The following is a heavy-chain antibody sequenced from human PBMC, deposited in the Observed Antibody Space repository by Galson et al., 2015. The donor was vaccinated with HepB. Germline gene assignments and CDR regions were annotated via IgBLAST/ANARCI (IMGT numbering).Heavy chain of an antibody. CDR1: GYTFSTYS. J-gene: IGHJ5*02. CDR3: ARGALVGVVGGSQNNWFAP. CDR2: ISPSPYNRYT. Sequence: SVKVSCKASGYTFSTYSITWVRQAPGQGLEWMGWISPSPYNRYTNYARKFQGRVTMTTDTSTSTAYMELRSLRSDDTAVYYCARGALVGVVGGSQNNWFAPWGQGTLVTVSS. V-gene: IGHV1-18*01. D-gene: IGHD2-15*01.